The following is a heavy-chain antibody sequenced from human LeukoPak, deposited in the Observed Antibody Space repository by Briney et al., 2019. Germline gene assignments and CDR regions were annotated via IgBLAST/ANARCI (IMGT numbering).Heavy chain of an antibody. CDR2: ISSSGSTI. J-gene: IGHJ6*04. CDR1: GFNFGSYG. D-gene: IGHD3-10*02. V-gene: IGHV3-48*04. CDR3: AELGITMIGGV. Sequence: PGGSLRLSCATSGFNFGSYGMHWVRQAPGKGLEWVSYISSSGSTIYYADSVKGRFTISRDNAKNSLYLQMNSLRAEDTAVYYCAELGITMIGGVWGKGTTVTISS.